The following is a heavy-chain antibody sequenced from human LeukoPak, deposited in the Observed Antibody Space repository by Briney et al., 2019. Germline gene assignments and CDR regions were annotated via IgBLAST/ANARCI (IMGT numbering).Heavy chain of an antibody. CDR1: GGSISSYY. V-gene: IGHV4-4*09. J-gene: IGHJ6*03. CDR2: IYTSGST. D-gene: IGHD3-22*01. CDR3: ARLQVDSSGYYYYYYYYMDV. Sequence: SETLSLTCTVSGGSISSYYWSWIRQPPGKGLEWIGYIYTSGSTNYNPSLKSRVPISVDTSKNQFSLKLSSVTAADTAVYYCARLQVDSSGYYYYYYYYMDVWGKGTTVTVSS.